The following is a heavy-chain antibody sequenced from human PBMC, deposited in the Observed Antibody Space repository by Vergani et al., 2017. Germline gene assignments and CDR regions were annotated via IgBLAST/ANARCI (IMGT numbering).Heavy chain of an antibody. V-gene: IGHV3-74*03. J-gene: IGHJ5*01. CDR3: VRTEYCTGIACNTRFDS. D-gene: IGHD2-8*02. CDR2: IDEYGNRA. Sequence: EVQLVESGGGSVQSGGSLRLSCAASGFRFNTYWMHWVRQVPGKGLMWVARIDEYGNRATYGDFETGRFTISRDNAKNTVFLQMNNLRADDAGVYYCVRTEYCTGIACNTRFDSWGQGALVTVSS. CDR1: GFRFNTYW.